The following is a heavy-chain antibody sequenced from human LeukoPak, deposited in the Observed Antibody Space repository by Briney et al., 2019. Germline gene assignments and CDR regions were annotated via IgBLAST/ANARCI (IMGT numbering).Heavy chain of an antibody. J-gene: IGHJ4*02. CDR3: ASHLYSNGYFAY. CDR2: MYYSGTT. D-gene: IGHD3-22*01. Sequence: TSETLSLTCIVSGGFINNYYWSWIRQTPGKGLEWIGYMYYSGTTNYNPSLKSRVTISVDTSKNQFSLKLSSVTAADTAVYYCASHLYSNGYFAYWGQGTLVTVSS. CDR1: GGFINNYY. V-gene: IGHV4-59*01.